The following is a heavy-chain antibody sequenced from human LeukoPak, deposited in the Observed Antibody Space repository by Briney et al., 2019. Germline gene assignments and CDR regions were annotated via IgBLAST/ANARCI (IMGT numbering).Heavy chain of an antibody. Sequence: GGSLRLSCAASGFTFSSYEMNWVRQAPGKGLEWVSYISSSGSTIYYADSVKGRFTISRDNAENSAYLQLNSLRVEDTAMYYCARSVEGSFDYWGQGTLVTVSS. D-gene: IGHD4-23*01. CDR2: ISSSGSTI. V-gene: IGHV3-48*03. CDR1: GFTFSSYE. CDR3: ARSVEGSFDY. J-gene: IGHJ4*02.